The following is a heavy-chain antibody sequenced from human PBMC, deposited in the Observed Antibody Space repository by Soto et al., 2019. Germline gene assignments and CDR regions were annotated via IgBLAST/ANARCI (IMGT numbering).Heavy chain of an antibody. CDR3: ARDLQQLIDY. V-gene: IGHV3-21*01. D-gene: IGHD6-13*01. Sequence: PEGSLSLSCAASGFTFSSYSMNWVRQAPGKGLEWVSSISSSSSYIYYADSVKGRFTISRDNAKNSLYLQMNSLRAEDTAVYYCARDLQQLIDYWGQGTLVTVPQ. J-gene: IGHJ4*02. CDR2: ISSSSSYI. CDR1: GFTFSSYS.